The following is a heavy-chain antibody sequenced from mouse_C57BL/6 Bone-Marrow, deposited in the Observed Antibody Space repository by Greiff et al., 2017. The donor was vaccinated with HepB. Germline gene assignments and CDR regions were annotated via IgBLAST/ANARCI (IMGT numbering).Heavy chain of an antibody. V-gene: IGHV1-81*01. CDR2: IYPRSGNT. Sequence: QVQLQQSGAELARPGASVKLSCKASGYTFTSYGISWVKQRTGQGLEWIGEIYPRSGNTYYNEKFKGKATLTVDKPSSTAYMQLSSLTSEDSAVYYCARRDIYDGYPYYAMDYWGQGTSVTVSS. CDR3: ARRDIYDGYPYYAMDY. CDR1: GYTFTSYG. D-gene: IGHD2-3*01. J-gene: IGHJ4*01.